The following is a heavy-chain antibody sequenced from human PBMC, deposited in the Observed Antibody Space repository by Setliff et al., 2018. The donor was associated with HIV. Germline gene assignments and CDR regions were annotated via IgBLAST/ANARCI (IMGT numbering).Heavy chain of an antibody. D-gene: IGHD3-22*01. Sequence: SETLSLTCAVSGYSISSGYYWGWIRQPPGKGLEWIGSIYHSGSTYYNPSLKSRVTISVDTSKNQFSLKLSSVTAADTAVYYCARQIETYYYASSGYPAYFDYWGQGTLVTVSS. CDR1: GYSISSGYY. CDR2: IYHSGST. CDR3: ARQIETYYYASSGYPAYFDY. J-gene: IGHJ4*02. V-gene: IGHV4-38-2*01.